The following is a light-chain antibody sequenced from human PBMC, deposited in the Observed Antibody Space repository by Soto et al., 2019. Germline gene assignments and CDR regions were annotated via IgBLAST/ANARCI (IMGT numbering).Light chain of an antibody. J-gene: IGLJ1*01. V-gene: IGLV2-14*03. CDR1: SSDVGGFNS. Sequence: QSALTQPASVSGSPGQSITISCTGTSSDVGGFNSVSWYQQHPGKAPKLMIYDVSDRPSGVSDRFSGSKSGNTASLTISGLQGEDEADYYCSSYTSSSTYVFGTGTKVTVL. CDR2: DVS. CDR3: SSYTSSSTYV.